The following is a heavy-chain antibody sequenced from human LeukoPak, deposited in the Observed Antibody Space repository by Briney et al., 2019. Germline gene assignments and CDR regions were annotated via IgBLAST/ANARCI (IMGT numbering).Heavy chain of an antibody. CDR3: TRGDYYDSSGYYLLFDY. Sequence: GRSLRLSCTASGFTFGDYGMSWVRQAPGEGLEWVGFIRSKPYGVTTEYAASVKGRFTISRDDSESIAYLQMNSLKTEDTAVYYCTRGDYYDSSGYYLLFDYWGRGTLVTVSS. CDR2: IRSKPYGVTT. CDR1: GFTFGDYG. D-gene: IGHD3-22*01. J-gene: IGHJ4*02. V-gene: IGHV3-49*04.